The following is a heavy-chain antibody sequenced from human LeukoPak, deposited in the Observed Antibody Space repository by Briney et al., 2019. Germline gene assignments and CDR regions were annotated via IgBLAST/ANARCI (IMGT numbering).Heavy chain of an antibody. J-gene: IGHJ4*02. CDR1: GYSISSGYY. V-gene: IGHV4-38-2*02. CDR3: ARSSSTSCSFDY. D-gene: IGHD2-2*01. Sequence: PSETLSLTCTVSGYSISSGYYWGWIRQPPGKGLEWMGSIYHSGSTYYNPSLKSRVTISVDTSKNQFSLKLSSVTAADTAVYYCARSSSTSCSFDYWGQGTLVTVSS. CDR2: IYHSGST.